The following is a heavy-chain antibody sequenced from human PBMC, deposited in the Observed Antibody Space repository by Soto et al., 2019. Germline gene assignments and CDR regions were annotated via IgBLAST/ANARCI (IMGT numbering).Heavy chain of an antibody. CDR3: ARDAGLTSAIDY. J-gene: IGHJ4*02. D-gene: IGHD4-4*01. V-gene: IGHV4-31*02. Sequence: QVQLQESGPGLVKPSQTLSVSCSVSGDSVGRGGHYWTWIRQHPGKGLEWIGYIYWTGSTSYNPSLKSRVTISVDRSKNQFSLKLHSVTAADTAVYYCARDAGLTSAIDYWGQGTLITVSS. CDR1: GDSVGRGGHY. CDR2: IYWTGST.